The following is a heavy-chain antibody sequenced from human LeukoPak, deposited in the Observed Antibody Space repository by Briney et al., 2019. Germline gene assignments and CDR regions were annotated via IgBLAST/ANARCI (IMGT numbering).Heavy chain of an antibody. CDR3: ARRPYYYYYMDV. J-gene: IGHJ6*03. V-gene: IGHV4-39*01. Sequence: SQTLSLTCTVSGGSISSGDYYWGWIRQPPGKGLEWIGSIYYSGSTYYNPSLRSRVTISVDTSKNQFSLKLSSVTAADTAVYYCARRPYYYYYMDVWGKGTTVTVSS. CDR1: GGSISSGDYY. CDR2: IYYSGST.